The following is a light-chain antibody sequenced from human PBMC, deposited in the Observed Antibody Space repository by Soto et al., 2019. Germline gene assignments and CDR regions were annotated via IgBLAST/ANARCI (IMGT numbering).Light chain of an antibody. J-gene: IGLJ1*01. Sequence: QSVLTQPPSASGTPGQRVTISCSGSSSNIGSNIVNWYQQLPGTAPKLLMYSGNQRPSGVPDRFSGSKSGTSASLAISGLQSEDEADYYCAAWDDSLNGYVFGTGTKLTVL. CDR2: SGN. CDR1: SSNIGSNI. CDR3: AAWDDSLNGYV. V-gene: IGLV1-44*01.